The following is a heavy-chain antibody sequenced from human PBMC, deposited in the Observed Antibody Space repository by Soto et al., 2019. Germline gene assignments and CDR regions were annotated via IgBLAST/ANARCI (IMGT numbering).Heavy chain of an antibody. D-gene: IGHD1-26*01. J-gene: IGHJ5*02. CDR1: GFTFSGSA. Sequence: GGSLRLSCAASGFTFSGSAMHWVRQASGKGLEWVGRIRSKANSYATAYAASVKGRFTISRDDSKNTAYLQMNSLKTEDTAVYYCTAAPGAAPLPWGQGTLVTVSS. V-gene: IGHV3-73*01. CDR2: IRSKANSYAT. CDR3: TAAPGAAPLP.